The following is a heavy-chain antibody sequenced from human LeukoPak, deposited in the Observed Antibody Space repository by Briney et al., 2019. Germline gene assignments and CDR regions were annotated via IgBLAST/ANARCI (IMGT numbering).Heavy chain of an antibody. J-gene: IGHJ4*02. CDR3: ARVYSYGYYQIDY. CDR2: IYHSGST. CDR1: GGSISSSNW. D-gene: IGHD5-18*01. V-gene: IGHV4-4*02. Sequence: SETLSLTCSVSGGSISSSNWWSWVRQPPGKGLEWIGEIYHSGSTNYNPSLKSRVTISVDTSKNQFSLKLSSVTAADTAVYYCARVYSYGYYQIDYWGQGTLVTVSS.